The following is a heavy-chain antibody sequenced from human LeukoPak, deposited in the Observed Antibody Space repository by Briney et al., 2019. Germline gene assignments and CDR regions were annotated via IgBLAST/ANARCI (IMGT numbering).Heavy chain of an antibody. CDR2: TYYRSKWYN. D-gene: IGHD5-12*01. J-gene: IGHJ4*02. CDR3: ARVAVATTYYFDY. V-gene: IGHV6-1*01. CDR1: GDSVSSNSSA. Sequence: SQTLSLTCAISGDSVSSNSSAWHWIRQSPSRRLEWLGRTYYRSKWYNDYAVSVKSRITINPDTSKNQFSLQLNSMTREDTAVYYCARVAVATTYYFDYWGRGTLVTVTS.